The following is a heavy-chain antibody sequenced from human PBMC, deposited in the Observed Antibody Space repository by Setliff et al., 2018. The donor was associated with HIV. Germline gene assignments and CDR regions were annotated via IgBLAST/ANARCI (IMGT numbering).Heavy chain of an antibody. D-gene: IGHD6-19*01. Sequence: GGSLRLSCAASGFTFSTFSMSWVRQAPGKGLEWVSQISGSAGSTVYADSMEGRFTISRDVSKNTLYLQMNSLRAEDTALYYCAQDQSFDSRGWYSYFDYWGQGTPVTVSS. J-gene: IGHJ4*02. V-gene: IGHV3-23*01. CDR3: AQDQSFDSRGWYSYFDY. CDR2: ISGSAGST. CDR1: GFTFSTFS.